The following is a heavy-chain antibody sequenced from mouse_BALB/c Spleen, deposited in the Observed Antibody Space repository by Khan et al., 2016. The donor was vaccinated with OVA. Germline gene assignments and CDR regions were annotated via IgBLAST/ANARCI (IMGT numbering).Heavy chain of an antibody. CDR1: GFTFSSYT. V-gene: IGHV5-6-4*01. CDR2: ISSGSTYT. J-gene: IGHJ1*01. Sequence: EVELVESGGGLVKPGGSLKLSCAASGFTFSSYTMSWVRQTPEKRLEWVATISSGSTYTYFPDSVKGRFTISRDNAKNTLYLQMSSLKSEDTALYYCTRDGNYAHWFFDVWGAGTTVIVSS. D-gene: IGHD2-1*01. CDR3: TRDGNYAHWFFDV.